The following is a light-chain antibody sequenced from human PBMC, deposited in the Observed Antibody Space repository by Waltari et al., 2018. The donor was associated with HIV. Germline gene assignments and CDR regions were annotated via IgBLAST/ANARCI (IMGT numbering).Light chain of an antibody. CDR2: DVT. Sequence: QSALTQPRAVSGSPGQSLTISCTGTRSDVGGYNYVSWYQHHPGKAPKVMIYDVTKRPSGVPDRFSGSNSGNTATLTISRVEAGDEADYYCQVWDLGSDQLVFGTATKVTVL. J-gene: IGLJ1*01. CDR3: QVWDLGSDQLV. CDR1: RSDVGGYNY. V-gene: IGLV2-11*01.